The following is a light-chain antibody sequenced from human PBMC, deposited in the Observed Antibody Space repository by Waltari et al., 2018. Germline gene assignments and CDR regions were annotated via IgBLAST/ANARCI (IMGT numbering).Light chain of an antibody. Sequence: QSVLTQPPSASGTPGPRVPISCSGSRSNIGSHYVYWYQPLPGTAPKLLIARNNQRPSGVPDRFSGSKSGTSASLAISGLRSEDEADYYCAAWDDSLSGVVFGGGTKLTVL. J-gene: IGLJ2*01. CDR3: AAWDDSLSGVV. CDR2: RNN. V-gene: IGLV1-47*01. CDR1: RSNIGSHY.